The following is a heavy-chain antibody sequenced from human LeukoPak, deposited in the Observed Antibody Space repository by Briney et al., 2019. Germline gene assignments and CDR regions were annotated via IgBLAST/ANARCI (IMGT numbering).Heavy chain of an antibody. V-gene: IGHV1-69*13. Sequence: SVKVSCKASGYTFTSYDINWVRQATGQGLEWMGGIIPIFGTANYAQKFQGRVTITADESTSTAYMELSSLRSEDTAVYYCARSAITMIVFDYWGQGTLVTVSS. CDR2: IIPIFGTA. CDR3: ARSAITMIVFDY. CDR1: GYTFTSYD. D-gene: IGHD3-22*01. J-gene: IGHJ4*02.